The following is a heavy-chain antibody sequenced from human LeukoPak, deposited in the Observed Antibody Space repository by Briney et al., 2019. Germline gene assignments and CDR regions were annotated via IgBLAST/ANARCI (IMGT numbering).Heavy chain of an antibody. V-gene: IGHV4-61*02. D-gene: IGHD3-10*01. CDR2: IYTSGST. CDR3: ARETLSYYYYMAG. Sequence: SQTLSLTCTVSGGSISSGSYYWSWIRQPAGKGLEWIGRIYTSGSTNYNPSLKSRVTISVDTSKNQFSLKLSSVTAADTAVYYCARETLSYYYYMAGWGKGTTVTISS. CDR1: GGSISSGSYY. J-gene: IGHJ6*03.